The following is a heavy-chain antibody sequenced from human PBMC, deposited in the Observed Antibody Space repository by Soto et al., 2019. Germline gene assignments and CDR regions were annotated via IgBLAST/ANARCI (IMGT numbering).Heavy chain of an antibody. CDR3: ARRPRYSSGWAFDY. Sequence: AASVKVSCKASGYTFTSYDINWVRQATGQGLEWMGWMNPNSGNTGYAQKFQGRVTMTRNTSISTAYMELSSLRSEDTAVYYCARRPRYSSGWAFDYWGQGTLVTVSS. D-gene: IGHD6-19*01. V-gene: IGHV1-8*01. CDR1: GYTFTSYD. J-gene: IGHJ4*02. CDR2: MNPNSGNT.